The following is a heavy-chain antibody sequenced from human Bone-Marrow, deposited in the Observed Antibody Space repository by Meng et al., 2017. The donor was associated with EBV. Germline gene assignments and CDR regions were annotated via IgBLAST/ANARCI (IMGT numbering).Heavy chain of an antibody. CDR3: ARPFPSWQSPRLDPFGA. D-gene: IGHD6-19*01. CDR2: VHYTGST. CDR1: GDSISSFYY. J-gene: IGHJ5*02. V-gene: IGHV4-39*01. Sequence: LHLRESGPGQGKPSETLSLTCTVSGDSISSFYYWGWIRQPPGRGLEWIGSVHYTGSTYYSPSLKSRVTVSVDTSKNQFSLRLTSVTAADTAVYYCARPFPSWQSPRLDPFGAWGQGTLVTVSS.